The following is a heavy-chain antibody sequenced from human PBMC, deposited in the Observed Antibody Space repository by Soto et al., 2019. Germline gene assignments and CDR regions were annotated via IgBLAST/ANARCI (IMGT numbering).Heavy chain of an antibody. D-gene: IGHD6-6*01. J-gene: IGHJ4*02. CDR3: ARSSIEPRVFMYPFDY. V-gene: IGHV4-4*02. CDR1: GGSISSSNW. CDR2: IYHSGST. Sequence: SETLSLTCAVSGGSISSSNWWSWVRQPPGKGLDWIGEIYHSGSTNYNPSLKSRVAISLDTSKNQFSLSLNSVTAADTAVYYCARSSIEPRVFMYPFDYWGQGTQVTVSS.